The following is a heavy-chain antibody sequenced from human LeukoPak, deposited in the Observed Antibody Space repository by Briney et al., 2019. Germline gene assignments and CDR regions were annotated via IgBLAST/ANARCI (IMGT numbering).Heavy chain of an antibody. Sequence: SETLSLTCTVSGGSISSSSYYWGWIRQPPGKGLEWIGEIYHSGSTNYNPSLKSRVTISVDKSKNQFSLKLSSVTAADTAVYYCARVEEGYGSGRRENYYYYYMDVWGKGTTVTISS. V-gene: IGHV4-39*07. CDR2: IYHSGST. CDR1: GGSISSSSYY. J-gene: IGHJ6*03. CDR3: ARVEEGYGSGRRENYYYYYMDV. D-gene: IGHD3-10*01.